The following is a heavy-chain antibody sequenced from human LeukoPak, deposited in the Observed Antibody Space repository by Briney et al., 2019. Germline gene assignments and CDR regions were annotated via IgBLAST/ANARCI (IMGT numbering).Heavy chain of an antibody. J-gene: IGHJ1*01. CDR3: ARGDCSGGSCYIEYFQH. V-gene: IGHV4-34*01. CDR1: GGSFSGYY. D-gene: IGHD2-15*01. Sequence: SETLSLTCAVYGGSFSGYYWSWIRQPPGKGLEWIGVINHSGSTNYNPSLKSRVTISVDTSKNQFSLKLSSVTAADTAVYYCARGDCSGGSCYIEYFQHWGQGTLVTVSS. CDR2: INHSGST.